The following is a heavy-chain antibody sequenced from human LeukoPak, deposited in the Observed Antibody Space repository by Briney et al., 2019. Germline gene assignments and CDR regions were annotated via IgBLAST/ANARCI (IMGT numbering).Heavy chain of an antibody. Sequence: PGGSLRLSCAASGFTFDDYAMHWVRHAPGKGLEWVSGISWNSGSIGYADSVKGRFTISRDNAKNSLYLQVNSLRAEDTALYYCAKDIDSLSSSAFDYWGQGTLVTVSS. CDR3: AKDIDSLSSSAFDY. CDR1: GFTFDDYA. CDR2: ISWNSGSI. V-gene: IGHV3-9*01. J-gene: IGHJ4*02. D-gene: IGHD6-6*01.